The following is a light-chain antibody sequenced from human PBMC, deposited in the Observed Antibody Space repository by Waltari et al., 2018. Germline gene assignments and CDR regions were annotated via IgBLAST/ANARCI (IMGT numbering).Light chain of an antibody. CDR1: NVGSKK. Sequence: SYFLTQAPSVSVAAGQTARITCGGNNVGSKKVHWYQQKPGQAPVLVVYDDKDRPSGIPERFSGSNSGNTATLIISRVEAGDEADYYCQVWDGSSDHHVVFGGGTKLTVL. J-gene: IGLJ2*01. V-gene: IGLV3-21*02. CDR3: QVWDGSSDHHVV. CDR2: DDK.